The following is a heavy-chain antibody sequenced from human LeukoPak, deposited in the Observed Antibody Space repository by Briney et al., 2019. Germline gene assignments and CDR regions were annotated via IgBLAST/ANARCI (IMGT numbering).Heavy chain of an antibody. Sequence: SETLSLTCTVSGGSVSSYYWSWIRQPPGKGLEWIGYIYYSGSTNYNPSLKSRVTISVDTSKNQFSLKLSSVTAADTAVYYCARESGDSTDLGYMDVWGKGTTVTISS. D-gene: IGHD6-13*01. CDR3: ARESGDSTDLGYMDV. V-gene: IGHV4-59*02. J-gene: IGHJ6*03. CDR2: IYYSGST. CDR1: GGSVSSYY.